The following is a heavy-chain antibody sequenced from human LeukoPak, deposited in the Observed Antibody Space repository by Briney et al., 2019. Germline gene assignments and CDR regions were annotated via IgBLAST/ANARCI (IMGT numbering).Heavy chain of an antibody. D-gene: IGHD2-21*02. CDR2: ISYDGNTK. J-gene: IGHJ4*02. Sequence: PGRSLRLSCAASGFTFSSYAMHWVRQAPGKGLEWVAVISYDGNTKYYADSVKGRFAISRDNSKNTLYLRMNSLRPEDTAVYYFTRPHIEFVTATRWGLDYWGQGALVTVSS. CDR3: TRPHIEFVTATRWGLDY. V-gene: IGHV3-30*09. CDR1: GFTFSSYA.